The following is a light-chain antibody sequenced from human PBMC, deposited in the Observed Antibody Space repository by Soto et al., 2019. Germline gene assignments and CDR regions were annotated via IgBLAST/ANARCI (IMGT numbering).Light chain of an antibody. J-gene: IGKJ1*01. Sequence: DIQMTQSPSSLSASVGDRVTITRRASQSIGGYLTWYQQLPGKAPKLLIYAASSLQSGVPSRFSGSGSGTDFTLTISSLHPDDFATYYCQQYNSYSPTFGQGTKVDIK. CDR3: QQYNSYSPT. V-gene: IGKV1-39*01. CDR2: AAS. CDR1: QSIGGY.